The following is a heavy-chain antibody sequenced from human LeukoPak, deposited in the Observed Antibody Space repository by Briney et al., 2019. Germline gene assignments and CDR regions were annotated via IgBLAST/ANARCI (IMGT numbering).Heavy chain of an antibody. CDR3: AKDRWEMATTDAFDI. CDR1: GFTFSSYA. CDR2: ISGSGGST. Sequence: PGGSLRLSCAASGFTFSSYAMSWVRQAPGKGLEWVSAISGSGGSTYCADSVKGRFTISRDNSKNTLYLRMNSLRAEDTAVYYCAKDRWEMATTDAFDIWGQGTMVTVSS. D-gene: IGHD5-24*01. J-gene: IGHJ3*02. V-gene: IGHV3-23*01.